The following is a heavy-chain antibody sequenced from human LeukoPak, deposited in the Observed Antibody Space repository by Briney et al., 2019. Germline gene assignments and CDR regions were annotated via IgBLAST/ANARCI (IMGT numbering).Heavy chain of an antibody. CDR2: ISGSGGST. Sequence: PGGSLRLSCAASGFTFSSYAMSWVRQAPGKGLEWVSVISGSGGSTYYADSVKGRFTISRDNSKNTLYLQMNSLRAEDTAVYYCATGRYSYGYVGYYYGMDVWGQGTTVTVSS. D-gene: IGHD5-18*01. CDR1: GFTFSSYA. V-gene: IGHV3-23*01. CDR3: ATGRYSYGYVGYYYGMDV. J-gene: IGHJ6*02.